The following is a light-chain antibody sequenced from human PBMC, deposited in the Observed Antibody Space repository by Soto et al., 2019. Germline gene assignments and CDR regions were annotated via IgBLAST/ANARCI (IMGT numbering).Light chain of an antibody. CDR1: QSISSW. V-gene: IGKV1-5*03. J-gene: IGKJ1*01. Sequence: DIQMTQSPSTLSASIGDRVIITCRARQSISSWLAWYQAKPGKAPKLLIYKASNLGSGVPSRFSGSGSGTEITLTISSRQPDDFATYYCQQYQNYGTFGQGTKADI. CDR2: KAS. CDR3: QQYQNYGT.